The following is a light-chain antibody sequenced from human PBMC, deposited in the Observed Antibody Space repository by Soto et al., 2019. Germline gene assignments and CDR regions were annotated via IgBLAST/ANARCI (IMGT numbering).Light chain of an antibody. CDR1: SSDVGGHKY. CDR3: SSYAGATALGAV. V-gene: IGLV2-14*01. CDR2: GAT. J-gene: IGLJ1*01. Sequence: QSVLAQPASVSGSPVQSITISCTGTSSDVGGHKYVSWYQQHTGKAPKPMINGATKRPTGVSDRFSASKTGNTASLTISGLQPEDEADYYCSSYAGATALGAVFGTGTKATVL.